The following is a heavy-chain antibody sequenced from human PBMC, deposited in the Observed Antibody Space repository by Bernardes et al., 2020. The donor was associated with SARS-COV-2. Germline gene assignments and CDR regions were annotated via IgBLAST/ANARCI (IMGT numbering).Heavy chain of an antibody. CDR1: GFTFSSYA. CDR2: ISGSGGST. D-gene: IGHD3-16*01. Sequence: GGSLRLSCAASGFTFSSYAMSWVRQAPGKGLEWVSAISGSGGSTYYADSVKGRFTISRDNSKNTLYLQMNSLRAEDTAVYYCAKEEDWGVCSPYYFDYWGQGTLVTVSS. V-gene: IGHV3-23*01. CDR3: AKEEDWGVCSPYYFDY. J-gene: IGHJ4*02.